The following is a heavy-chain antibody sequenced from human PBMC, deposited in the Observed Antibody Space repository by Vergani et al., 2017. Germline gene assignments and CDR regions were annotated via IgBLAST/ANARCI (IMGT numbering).Heavy chain of an antibody. V-gene: IGHV3-30*04. CDR3: GHNWNDAYYMDV. CDR1: GFTFSSYA. J-gene: IGHJ6*03. Sequence: QVQLVESGGGVVQPGRSLRLSCAASGFTFSSYAMHWVRQAPGKGLEWVAVISYDGSNKYYADSVKGRFTISRDNSKNTLYLQMNSLRAEDTAVYYCGHNWNDAYYMDVWGKGTTVTVSS. D-gene: IGHD1-1*01. CDR2: ISYDGSNK.